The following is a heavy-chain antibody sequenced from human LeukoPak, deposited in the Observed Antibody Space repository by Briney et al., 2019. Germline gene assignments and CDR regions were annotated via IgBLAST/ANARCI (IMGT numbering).Heavy chain of an antibody. D-gene: IGHD2/OR15-2a*01. CDR2: LQYDGNNK. CDR3: AKDSKHYSMDV. CDR1: GFTFSDYA. V-gene: IGHV3-30*02. Sequence: GGSLRLSCAVSGFTFSDYATHWVRQAPGKGLEWVALLQYDGNNKYYVDSVKGRFTISRDISKNTLCLQMNSLRPDDTAVYYCAKDSKHYSMDVWGQGTTVTVS. J-gene: IGHJ6*02.